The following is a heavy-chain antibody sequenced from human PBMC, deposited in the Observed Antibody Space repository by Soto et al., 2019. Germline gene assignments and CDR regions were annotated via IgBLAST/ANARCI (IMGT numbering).Heavy chain of an antibody. CDR1: GFTFSSYS. Sequence: SLRLSCAASGFTFSSYSMNWVRQAPGKGLEWVSGISWNSGSIGYADSVKGRFTISRDNAKNSLYLQMNSLRAEDTALYYCAKDIASPMIEPGFDYWGQGTLVTVSS. J-gene: IGHJ4*02. CDR2: ISWNSGSI. V-gene: IGHV3-9*01. D-gene: IGHD3-22*01. CDR3: AKDIASPMIEPGFDY.